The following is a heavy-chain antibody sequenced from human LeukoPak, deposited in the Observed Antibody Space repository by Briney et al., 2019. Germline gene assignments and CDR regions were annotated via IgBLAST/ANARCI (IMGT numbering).Heavy chain of an antibody. D-gene: IGHD1-26*01. J-gene: IGHJ4*02. V-gene: IGHV1-46*01. Sequence: ASVKVSCKASGYTFTSYYMHWVRQAPGQGLEWMGIINPSGGSTSYAQKFQGRVTMTRDTSTSTVYMELSSLRSEGTAVYYCARSPHSGSYLGTFDYWGQGTLVTVSS. CDR1: GYTFTSYY. CDR2: INPSGGST. CDR3: ARSPHSGSYLGTFDY.